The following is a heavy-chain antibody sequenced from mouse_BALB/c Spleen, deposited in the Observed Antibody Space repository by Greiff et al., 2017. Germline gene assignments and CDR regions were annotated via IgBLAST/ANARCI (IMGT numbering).Heavy chain of an antibody. D-gene: IGHD1-2*01. CDR3: ARQSPHYYDSAY. J-gene: IGHJ3*01. Sequence: EVKLMESGGGLVQPGGSLKLSCAASGFTFSSYTMSWVRQTPEKRLEWVAYISNGGGSTYYPDTVKGRFTISRDNAKNTLYLQMSSLKSEDTAMYYCARQSPHYYDSAYWGQGTLVTVSA. V-gene: IGHV5-12-2*01. CDR2: ISNGGGST. CDR1: GFTFSSYT.